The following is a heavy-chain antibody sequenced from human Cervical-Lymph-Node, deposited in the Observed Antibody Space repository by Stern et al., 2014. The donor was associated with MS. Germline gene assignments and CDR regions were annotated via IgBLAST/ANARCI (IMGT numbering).Heavy chain of an antibody. Sequence: VQLVESGAEVKKPGSSVKVSCKASGGTFSSYAISWVRQAPGQGLEWMGGIIPIFGTANYAQKFQGRVTITADESTSTAYMELSSLRSEDTAVYYCARSYCSGGSCYPSYYYGMDVWGQGTTFTVSS. CDR2: IIPIFGTA. D-gene: IGHD2-15*01. J-gene: IGHJ6*02. CDR3: ARSYCSGGSCYPSYYYGMDV. V-gene: IGHV1-69*01. CDR1: GGTFSSYA.